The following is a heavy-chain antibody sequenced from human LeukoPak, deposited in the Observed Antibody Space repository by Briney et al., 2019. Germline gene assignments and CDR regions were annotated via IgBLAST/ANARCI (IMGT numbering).Heavy chain of an antibody. Sequence: GGSLRLSCAASGFTFSSYGMHWVRQAPGKGLEWVAVISYDGSNKYYADSVEGRFTISRDNSKNTLYLQMNSLRAEDTAVYYCAKDLQDYYYYGMDVWGQGTTVTVSS. CDR3: AKDLQDYYYYGMDV. V-gene: IGHV3-30*18. CDR2: ISYDGSNK. CDR1: GFTFSSYG. J-gene: IGHJ6*02.